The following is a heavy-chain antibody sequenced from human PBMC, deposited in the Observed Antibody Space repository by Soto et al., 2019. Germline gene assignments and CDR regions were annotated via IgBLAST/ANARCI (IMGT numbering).Heavy chain of an antibody. Sequence: EVQLVESGGGLEQPGRSLRLSCAASGFTFDDYAIHWVRQAPGKGLEWVSGISWSGNDVGYADSVKGRFTVSRDNAKNSVHLQMNSLRTADTAFYYCAKDRQYGASSAYFDSWGPGTRVSVTS. CDR2: ISWSGNDV. CDR3: AKDRQYGASSAYFDS. D-gene: IGHD3-10*01. J-gene: IGHJ4*02. V-gene: IGHV3-9*01. CDR1: GFTFDDYA.